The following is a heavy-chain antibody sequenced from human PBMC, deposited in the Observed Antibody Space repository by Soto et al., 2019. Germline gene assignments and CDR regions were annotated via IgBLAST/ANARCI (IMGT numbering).Heavy chain of an antibody. D-gene: IGHD3-3*01. CDR3: ATRRFLEWLGSMDV. CDR2: IYHSGST. J-gene: IGHJ6*02. Sequence: QVQLQESGPGLVKASGTLSLTCAVSGGSINSDNWWSWVRQAPGKGLEWIGEIYHSGSTNYNPSLKSRVSISVDKSKKQFSLELRSVTAADTAVYYCATRRFLEWLGSMDVWGQGTTVTVSS. CDR1: GGSINSDNW. V-gene: IGHV4-4*02.